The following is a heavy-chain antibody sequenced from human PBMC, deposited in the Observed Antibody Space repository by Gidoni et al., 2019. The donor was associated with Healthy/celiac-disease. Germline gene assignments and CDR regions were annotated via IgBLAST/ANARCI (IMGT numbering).Heavy chain of an antibody. CDR1: VGSISSGGYY. CDR2: IYYSGST. D-gene: IGHD6-13*01. Sequence: QVQLQESGPGLVKPSQTLSLTCPVSVGSISSGGYYWSWIRQHPGKGLEWIGYIYYSGSTYYNPSLKSRVTISVDTSKNQFSLKLSSVTAADTAVYYCARGRRIAARGPFDYWGQGTLVTVSS. V-gene: IGHV4-31*03. CDR3: ARGRRIAARGPFDY. J-gene: IGHJ4*02.